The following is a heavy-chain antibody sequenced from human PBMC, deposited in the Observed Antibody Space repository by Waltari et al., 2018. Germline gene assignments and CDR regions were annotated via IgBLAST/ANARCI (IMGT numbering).Heavy chain of an antibody. V-gene: IGHV4-34*02. CDR2: IDHSGVT. J-gene: IGHJ5*02. CDR1: GRSFSGYY. Sequence: QVQVQQWGAGLVKPSDTLSLTCAVYGRSFSGYYWSCLRQPPGKALEGIGEIDHSGVTNYNPSLTSRATISVDTSRNQLSLKLTSVTAADTAIYYCALSRYGLASPKFDPWGQGTLVTVSS. CDR3: ALSRYGLASPKFDP. D-gene: IGHD4-17*01.